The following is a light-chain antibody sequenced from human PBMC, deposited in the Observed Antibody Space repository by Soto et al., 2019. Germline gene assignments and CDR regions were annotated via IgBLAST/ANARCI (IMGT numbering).Light chain of an antibody. CDR3: QQRSNWSWT. Sequence: EIVLTQSPATLSLSPGERATLSCRASQSVSSYLAWYQQKPGQAPRLLIYGASSRATGIPARFSGSGSGTDLTITISSLEPEDFEVYYCQQRSNWSWTFGQGTKVDIK. CDR2: GAS. V-gene: IGKV3-11*01. CDR1: QSVSSY. J-gene: IGKJ1*01.